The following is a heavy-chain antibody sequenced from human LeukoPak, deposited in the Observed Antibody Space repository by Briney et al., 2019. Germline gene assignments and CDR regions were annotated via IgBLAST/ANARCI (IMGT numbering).Heavy chain of an antibody. CDR2: IIPIFGTA. Sequence: SVKVSCKASGDTFSSYAISWVRQAPGQGLEWMGGIIPIFGTANYAQKFQGRVTITADESTSTAYMELSSLRSEDTAVYYCASALYDFWSGYPYHWGQGTLVTVSS. J-gene: IGHJ5*02. D-gene: IGHD3-3*01. V-gene: IGHV1-69*01. CDR1: GDTFSSYA. CDR3: ASALYDFWSGYPYH.